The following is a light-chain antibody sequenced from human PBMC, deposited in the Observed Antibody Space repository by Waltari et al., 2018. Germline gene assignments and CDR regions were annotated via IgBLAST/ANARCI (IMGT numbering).Light chain of an antibody. CDR2: DNY. V-gene: IGLV1-40*01. Sequence: QSVLTQPPSVSGAPGQRVTISCTGSSSNIGAGYVHWYQQLPRTAPKLLIYDNYHRPSGVPDRFSASKAGSSASLAITGLQAEDEADYYCQSYDSSLRSKMFGGGTKLTVL. CDR1: SSNIGAGYV. CDR3: QSYDSSLRSKM. J-gene: IGLJ3*02.